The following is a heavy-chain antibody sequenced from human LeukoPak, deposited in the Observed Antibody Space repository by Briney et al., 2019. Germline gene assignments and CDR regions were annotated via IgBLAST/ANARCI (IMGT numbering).Heavy chain of an antibody. V-gene: IGHV4-59*01. CDR3: ASRSGWYVEY. D-gene: IGHD6-19*01. J-gene: IGHJ4*02. Sequence: SETLSLTCTVSGGPISSYYWSWIRQPPGKGLEWIGYIYYSGSTNYNPSLKSRVTISVDTSKNQFSLKLSSVTAADTAVYYRASRSGWYVEYWGQGTLVTVSS. CDR2: IYYSGST. CDR1: GGPISSYY.